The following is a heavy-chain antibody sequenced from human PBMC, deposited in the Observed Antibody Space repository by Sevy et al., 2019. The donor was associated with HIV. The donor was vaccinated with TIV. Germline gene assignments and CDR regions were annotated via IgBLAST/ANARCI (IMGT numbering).Heavy chain of an antibody. CDR1: GFTFTNYW. V-gene: IGHV3-74*01. D-gene: IGHD2-8*01. J-gene: IGHJ4*02. Sequence: GGSLRLSCAASGFTFTNYWMHWVRRAPGKGLVWVSRVDNDGSGTNYADSAKGRFTISRDNAKNTVYLQMNSLRAEDTDVYYCTRDMYGIDYWGQGTLVTVSS. CDR3: TRDMYGIDY. CDR2: VDNDGSGT.